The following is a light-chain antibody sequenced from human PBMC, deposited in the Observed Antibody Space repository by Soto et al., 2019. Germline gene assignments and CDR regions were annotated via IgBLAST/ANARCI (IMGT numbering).Light chain of an antibody. CDR1: QSVNSRF. CDR2: GAS. V-gene: IGKV3-20*01. CDR3: QQYGSSPPMYT. Sequence: EIVLTQSPGTLSLSPGERATLSCRASQSVNSRFLAWYQQKPGQAPRLLMYGASTRATGIPDRFSGSGSGADFTRTISRLEPEDFAVYYCQQYGSSPPMYTFGQGTKLEI. J-gene: IGKJ2*01.